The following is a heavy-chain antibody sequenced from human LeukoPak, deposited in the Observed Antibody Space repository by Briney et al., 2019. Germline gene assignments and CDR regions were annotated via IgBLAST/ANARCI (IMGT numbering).Heavy chain of an antibody. CDR2: FSASDGSR. V-gene: IGHV3-23*01. D-gene: IGHD6-25*01. CDR3: AKDSGNAFDI. J-gene: IGHJ3*02. CDR1: GFSFSSYG. Sequence: GGSLRLSCEASGFSFSSYGMSWVRQAPGEGLEWVSGFSASDGSRYYADSVKGRFTISRDNSKNTLYLQMNSLRAEDTAVYYCAKDSGNAFDIWGQGTMVTVSS.